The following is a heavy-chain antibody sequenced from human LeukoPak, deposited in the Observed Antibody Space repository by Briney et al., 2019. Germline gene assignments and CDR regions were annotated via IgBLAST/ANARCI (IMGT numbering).Heavy chain of an antibody. CDR2: INHSGST. CDR3: ARPRDCSGGSCDKSDAFDI. V-gene: IGHV4-34*01. J-gene: IGHJ3*02. D-gene: IGHD2-15*01. Sequence: EPSETLSLTCAVYGGSFSGYYWSWIRQPPGKGLEWIGEINHSGSTNYNPSLKSRVTIPVDTSKNQFSLKLSSVTAADTAVYYCARPRDCSGGSCDKSDAFDIWGQGTMVTVSS. CDR1: GGSFSGYY.